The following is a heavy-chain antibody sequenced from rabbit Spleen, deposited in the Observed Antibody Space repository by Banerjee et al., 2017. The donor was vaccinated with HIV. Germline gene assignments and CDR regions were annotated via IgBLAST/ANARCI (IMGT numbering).Heavy chain of an antibody. Sequence: QEQVVESGGGLVKPEGSLTLTCTASGFTISSSYWICWVRQAPGKGLEWIGCIYGGSTYGTYYASWAKGRFTISKTSSTTVTLQMTSLTAADTATYFCARDVGTYAYIDVYFNLWGPGTLVTVS. J-gene: IGHJ4*01. CDR3: ARDVGTYAYIDVYFNL. V-gene: IGHV1S45*01. CDR2: IYGGSTYGT. CDR1: GFTISSSYW. D-gene: IGHD6-1*01.